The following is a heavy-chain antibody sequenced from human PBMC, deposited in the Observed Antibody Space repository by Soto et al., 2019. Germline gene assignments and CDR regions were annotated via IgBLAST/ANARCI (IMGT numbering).Heavy chain of an antibody. Sequence: SETLSLTCTVSGGSISSGGYYWXWIRQHPGKGLEWIGYIYYSGSTYYNPSLKSRVTISVDTPKNQFSLKLSSVTAADTAVYYCARGIYDSRNFDYWGQGTLVTVSS. V-gene: IGHV4-31*03. J-gene: IGHJ4*02. CDR1: GGSISSGGYY. D-gene: IGHD3-22*01. CDR2: IYYSGST. CDR3: ARGIYDSRNFDY.